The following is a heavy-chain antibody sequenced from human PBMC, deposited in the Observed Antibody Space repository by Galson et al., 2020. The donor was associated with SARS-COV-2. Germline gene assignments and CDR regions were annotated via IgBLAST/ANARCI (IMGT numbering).Heavy chain of an antibody. CDR2: ISGSGGST. CDR1: GFTFSSYA. CDR3: AKDHQVSVFEPYDIVTGYRYYYDYDMDV. J-gene: IGHJ6*03. D-gene: IGHD3-9*01. V-gene: IGHV3-23*01. Sequence: GGSLRLSCAASGFTFSSYAMSWVRQAPGKGLEWVSAISGSGGSTYYADSVKGRFTISRDNSKNTLYLQMNSLRAEDTAVYYCAKDHQVSVFEPYDIVTGYRYYYDYDMDVWGKGTTVTGSS.